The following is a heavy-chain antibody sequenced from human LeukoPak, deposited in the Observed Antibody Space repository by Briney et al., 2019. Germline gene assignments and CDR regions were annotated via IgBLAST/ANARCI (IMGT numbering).Heavy chain of an antibody. D-gene: IGHD6-6*01. V-gene: IGHV3-66*01. CDR1: GFTVSSNY. J-gene: IGHJ2*01. CDR2: IYSGGST. CDR3: TTNIAARSYWYFDL. Sequence: GGSLRLSCAASGFTVSSNYMSWVRQAPGKGLEWVSVIYSGGSTYYAAPVKGRFTISRDDSKNTLYLQMNSLKTEDTAVYYCTTNIAARSYWYFDLWGRGTLVTVSS.